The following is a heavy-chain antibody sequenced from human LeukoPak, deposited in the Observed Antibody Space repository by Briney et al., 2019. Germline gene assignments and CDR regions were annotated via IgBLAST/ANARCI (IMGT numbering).Heavy chain of an antibody. CDR1: GYTFTSYG. V-gene: IGHV1-18*04. CDR3: ARDGVGWATPIPHFGY. CDR2: IRAYNGNT. D-gene: IGHD2-2*02. J-gene: IGHJ4*02. Sequence: GASVTVSCEASGYTFTSYGISWVRQAPGQGLEWMGWIRAYNGNTNYAQKLQGRVTMTTDTSTSTAYMELRSLRSDDTAVYYCARDGVGWATPIPHFGYWGQGTLVTVSS.